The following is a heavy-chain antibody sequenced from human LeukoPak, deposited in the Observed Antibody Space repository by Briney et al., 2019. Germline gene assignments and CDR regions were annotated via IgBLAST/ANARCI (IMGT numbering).Heavy chain of an antibody. CDR1: GFTFSDYY. CDR2: ISSSGSTI. Sequence: GGSLRLSCAASGFTFSDYYMSWIRQAPGKGLEWVSCISSSGSTIYYADSVKGRFTISRDNAKNSLYLQMNSLRAEDTAVYYCARDSDNYYFDYWGQGTLVTVSS. V-gene: IGHV3-11*04. J-gene: IGHJ4*02. D-gene: IGHD3-9*01. CDR3: ARDSDNYYFDY.